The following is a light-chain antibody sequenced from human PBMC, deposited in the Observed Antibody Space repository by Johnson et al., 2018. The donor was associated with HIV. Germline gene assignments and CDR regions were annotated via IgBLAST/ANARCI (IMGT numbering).Light chain of an antibody. CDR3: GTWDNSLSNGGV. Sequence: QSVLTQPPSVSAAPGQKVTISCSGSSSNIGNNYVSWYQQLPGTAPKLLIYDNNKRPSGIPDRFSGSKSGTSATLDITGLQTGDEADYYCGTWDNSLSNGGVFGTGTKVTVL. J-gene: IGLJ1*01. CDR2: DNN. CDR1: SSNIGNNY. V-gene: IGLV1-51*01.